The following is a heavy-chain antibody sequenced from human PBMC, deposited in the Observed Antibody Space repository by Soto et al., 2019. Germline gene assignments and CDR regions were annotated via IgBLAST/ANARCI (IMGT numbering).Heavy chain of an antibody. Sequence: SETLSLTCTVSGGSISSYYWSWIRQPPGKGLEWIGYIYYSGSTNYNPSLRSRVTISVDTSKNQFSLKLSSVTAADTAVYYCARGRTTTVPTLAYFDYWGQGTLVTLSS. CDR3: ARGRTTTVPTLAYFDY. V-gene: IGHV4-59*01. CDR2: IYYSGST. J-gene: IGHJ4*02. CDR1: GGSISSYY. D-gene: IGHD4-17*01.